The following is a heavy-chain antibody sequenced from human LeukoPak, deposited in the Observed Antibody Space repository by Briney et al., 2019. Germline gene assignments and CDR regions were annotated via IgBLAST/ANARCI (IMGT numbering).Heavy chain of an antibody. Sequence: GGSLRLSCAASGFIFSNYVMTWVRQAPGKGLEWVSCICGSGGTTYYADSVKGRFTISRDNPKNTLYLQINSLRAEDTAVYYCAKDLRSTSSRGAIDYWGQGTLVTVSS. J-gene: IGHJ4*02. CDR3: AKDLRSTSSRGAIDY. CDR2: ICGSGGTT. V-gene: IGHV3-23*01. CDR1: GFIFSNYV. D-gene: IGHD6-6*01.